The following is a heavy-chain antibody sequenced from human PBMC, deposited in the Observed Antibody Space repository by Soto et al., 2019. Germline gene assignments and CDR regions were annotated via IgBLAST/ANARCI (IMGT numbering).Heavy chain of an antibody. CDR1: GGSINSYY. V-gene: IGHV4-59*08. J-gene: IGHJ3*02. D-gene: IGHD4-17*01. CDR3: TSRYGRAFDI. Sequence: QVQLQESGPGLVKPSETLSLTCTVSGGSINSYYWSWIRQPPGKGLEWIGDIFYSGSTNYNPPLKTRITISVGTSENQFSLKLSSVTAADTAVYYCTSRYGRAFDIWGQGTMVTVSS. CDR2: IFYSGST.